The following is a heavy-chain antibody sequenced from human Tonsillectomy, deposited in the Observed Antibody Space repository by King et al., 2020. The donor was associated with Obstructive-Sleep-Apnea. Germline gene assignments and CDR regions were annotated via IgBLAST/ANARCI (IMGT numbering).Heavy chain of an antibody. CDR3: ARRRTHCSSTSCYRKDYYYGMDV. J-gene: IGHJ6*02. CDR2: IDPSDSYT. D-gene: IGHD2-2*01. V-gene: IGHV5-10-1*03. CDR1: GYSFTSYW. Sequence: VQLVESGAEVKKPGESLRISCKGSGYSFTSYWISWVRQMPGKGLEWMGRIDPSDSYTNYSPSFQGHVTISADKSISTAYLQWSSLKASDTAMYYCARRRTHCSSTSCYRKDYYYGMDVWGQGTTVTVSS.